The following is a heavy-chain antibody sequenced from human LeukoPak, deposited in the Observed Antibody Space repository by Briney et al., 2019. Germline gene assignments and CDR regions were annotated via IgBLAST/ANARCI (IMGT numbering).Heavy chain of an antibody. V-gene: IGHV4-4*09. Sequence: KPSETLSLTCTVSGYSISSGYYWSWIRQPPGKGLEWIGYIYTSGSTNYNPSLKSRVTISVDTSKNQFSLKLSSVTAADTAVYYCARHAGPAAIDYWGQGTLVTVSS. CDR2: IYTSGST. CDR1: GYSISSGYY. D-gene: IGHD2-2*01. J-gene: IGHJ4*02. CDR3: ARHAGPAAIDY.